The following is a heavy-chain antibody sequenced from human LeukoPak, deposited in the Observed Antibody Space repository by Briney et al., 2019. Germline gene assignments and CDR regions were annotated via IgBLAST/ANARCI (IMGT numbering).Heavy chain of an antibody. D-gene: IGHD6-19*01. Sequence: PGGSLRLSCAASGFTFSSYEMNWVRQAPGKGLEWVAFMRYDGSNKYYADSVKGRFTISRDNSKNTLYLQMNSLRAEDTAVYYCAKDVLSGYYYMDVWGKGTTVTISS. CDR2: MRYDGSNK. J-gene: IGHJ6*03. CDR3: AKDVLSGYYYMDV. CDR1: GFTFSSYE. V-gene: IGHV3-30*02.